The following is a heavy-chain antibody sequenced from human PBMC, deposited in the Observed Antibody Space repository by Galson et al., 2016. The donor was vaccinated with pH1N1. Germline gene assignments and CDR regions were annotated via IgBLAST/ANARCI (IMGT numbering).Heavy chain of an antibody. V-gene: IGHV1-69*13. CDR3: AREDYYDTDLSDWYFDL. J-gene: IGHJ2*01. D-gene: IGHD3-22*01. CDR1: GGTFNSNG. CDR2: IIPILGST. Sequence: SVKVSCKASGGTFNSNGISWLRQAPGQGLEWMGWIIPILGSTNSAQNFQRKITITADESTSTAYMELNMLTSEDTALYYCAREDYYDTDLSDWYFDLWGRGTLLTVSS.